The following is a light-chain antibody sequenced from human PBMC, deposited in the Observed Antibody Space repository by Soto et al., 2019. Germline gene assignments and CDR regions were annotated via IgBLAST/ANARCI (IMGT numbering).Light chain of an antibody. CDR3: QQYGSSPRT. CDR1: QSVSSSS. Sequence: EIVLTQSPGTLSLSPGERATLSCRASQSVSSSSLAWYQQKPGQAPTLLIYGASSRATGIPDRFSGSGSGTDFTLTISRLEPEDCAVYYCQQYGSSPRTFGQGTKVEIK. J-gene: IGKJ1*01. CDR2: GAS. V-gene: IGKV3-20*01.